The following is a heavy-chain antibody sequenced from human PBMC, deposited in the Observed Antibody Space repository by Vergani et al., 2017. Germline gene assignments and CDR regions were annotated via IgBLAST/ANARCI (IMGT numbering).Heavy chain of an antibody. CDR3: SRDAYSSSSGVFDY. J-gene: IGHJ4*02. V-gene: IGHV3-21*01. D-gene: IGHD6-6*01. CDR1: GFTFSSYS. Sequence: EVQLVESGVGLVKPGGSLRLSCAASGFTFSSYSMNWVRQAPGKGLEWVSSISSSSSYTNYADSVKGRFTISRDNAKNSLYLQMNSLRAEDTAVYYCSRDAYSSSSGVFDYWGQGTLVTVSS. CDR2: ISSSSSYT.